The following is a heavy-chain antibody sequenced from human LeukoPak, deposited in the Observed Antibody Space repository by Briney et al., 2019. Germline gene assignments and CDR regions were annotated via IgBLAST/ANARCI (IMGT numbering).Heavy chain of an antibody. J-gene: IGHJ4*02. Sequence: EGSLRLSCAASGFAFSTYWVHWVRQVPGKGLVWVSSINRDGSATYYADSVRGRFTISRDNAKNTLYLQMKSLRAEDTAVSYCARDEGSEVPTIRGFDLWGQGTLVTVSS. V-gene: IGHV3-74*01. CDR1: GFAFSTYW. D-gene: IGHD3-10*01. CDR2: INRDGSAT. CDR3: ARDEGSEVPTIRGFDL.